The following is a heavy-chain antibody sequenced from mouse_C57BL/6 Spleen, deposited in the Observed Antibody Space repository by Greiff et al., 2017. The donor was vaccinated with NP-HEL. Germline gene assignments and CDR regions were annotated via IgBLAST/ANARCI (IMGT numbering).Heavy chain of an antibody. J-gene: IGHJ3*01. CDR1: GYSITSGYY. V-gene: IGHV3-6*01. Sequence: DVKLQESGPGLVKPSQSLSLTCSVTGYSITSGYYWNWIRQFPGNKLEWMGYISYDGSNNYNPSLKNRISITRDTSKNQFFLKLNSVTTEDTATYYCARLNGNLFAYWGQGTLVTVSA. CDR3: ARLNGNLFAY. D-gene: IGHD2-1*01. CDR2: ISYDGSN.